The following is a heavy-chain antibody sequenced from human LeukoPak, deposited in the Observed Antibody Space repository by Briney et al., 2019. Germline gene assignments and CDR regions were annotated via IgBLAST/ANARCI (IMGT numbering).Heavy chain of an antibody. Sequence: PSETLSLTCTVSGGSMSSSSYYWGWIRQPPGKGLEWIGSIYYSGSTYCNPSLKSRVTISVDTSKNQFSLKLSSVTAADTAVYYCARMAPSGSIRLTYYYYYMDVWGKGTTVTVSS. CDR1: GGSMSSSSYY. V-gene: IGHV4-39*01. CDR2: IYYSGST. D-gene: IGHD3-10*01. J-gene: IGHJ6*03. CDR3: ARMAPSGSIRLTYYYYYMDV.